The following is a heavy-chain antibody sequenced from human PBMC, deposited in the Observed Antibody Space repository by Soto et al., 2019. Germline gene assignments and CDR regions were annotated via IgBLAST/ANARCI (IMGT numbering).Heavy chain of an antibody. CDR1: GFTFSSYG. D-gene: IGHD2-2*01. V-gene: IGHV3-30*18. J-gene: IGHJ4*02. Sequence: GGSLRLSCAASGFTFSSYGMHWVRQAPGKGLEWVAFISYDGSNKYYADSVKGRFTISRDNSKSTLSLQMNSLRAEDTAVYYCAKDRSPQPQFHYWGQGTLVTVSS. CDR2: ISYDGSNK. CDR3: AKDRSPQPQFHY.